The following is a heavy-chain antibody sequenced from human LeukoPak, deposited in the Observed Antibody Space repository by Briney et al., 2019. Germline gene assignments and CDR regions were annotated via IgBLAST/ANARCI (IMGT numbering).Heavy chain of an antibody. CDR3: ARGRVRFLEWLLSYYFDY. CDR2: IYPGDSDT. D-gene: IGHD3-3*01. J-gene: IGHJ4*02. CDR1: GYSFTSYW. Sequence: GESLQISCKGSGYSFTSYWIGWVRQMPGKGLEWMGIIYPGDSDTRYSPSFQGQVTISADKSISTAYLQWSSLKASDTAMYYCARGRVRFLEWLLSYYFDYWGQGTLVTVSS. V-gene: IGHV5-51*01.